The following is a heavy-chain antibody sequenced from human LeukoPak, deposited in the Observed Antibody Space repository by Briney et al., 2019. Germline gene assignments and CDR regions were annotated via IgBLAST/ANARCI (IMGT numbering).Heavy chain of an antibody. CDR1: GFTFRSYG. CDR2: IWYDGSNK. J-gene: IGHJ4*02. V-gene: IGHV3-33*06. CDR3: AKDSSSTTVRYFDY. D-gene: IGHD2-2*01. Sequence: GRSLRLSCAASGFTFRSYGIHWVRQAPGKGLEWVAVIWYDGSNKYYADSVKGRFTISRDNSKNTLYLQMNSLRAEDTAVYYCAKDSSSTTVRYFDYWGQGTLVTVSS.